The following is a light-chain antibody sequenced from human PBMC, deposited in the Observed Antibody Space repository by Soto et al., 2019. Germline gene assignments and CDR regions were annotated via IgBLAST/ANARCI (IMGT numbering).Light chain of an antibody. J-gene: IGKJ2*01. CDR2: GAS. CDR1: QTVTTNY. V-gene: IGKV3-20*01. Sequence: EIVLTQSPGTLSLSPGETATLSCRASQTVTTNYLAWYQQKPDQAPRLLIYGASSRATGIPDRFSGSGSGTDFTLTISRLAPEDFAVYYCQQYGSSVFTFGQGTKLEIK. CDR3: QQYGSSVFT.